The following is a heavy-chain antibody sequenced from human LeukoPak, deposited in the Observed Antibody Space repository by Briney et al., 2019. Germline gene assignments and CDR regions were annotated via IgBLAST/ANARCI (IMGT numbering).Heavy chain of an antibody. CDR1: GGSISSYY. V-gene: IGHV4-59*08. CDR2: IYYSGST. CDR3: ARGRWDCSSTSCYYNWFDP. Sequence: PSETLSLTCTVSGGSISSYYWSWIRQPPGKGLEWIGYIYYSGSTNYNPSLKSRVTISVDTSKNQFSLKLSSVTAADTAVYYCARGRWDCSSTSCYYNWFDPWGQGTLVTVSS. D-gene: IGHD2-2*01. J-gene: IGHJ5*02.